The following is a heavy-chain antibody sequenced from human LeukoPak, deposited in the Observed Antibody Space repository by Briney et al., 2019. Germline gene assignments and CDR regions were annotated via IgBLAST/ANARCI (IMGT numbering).Heavy chain of an antibody. CDR3: AKTFQWYYMDV. CDR2: MSGSGGNT. J-gene: IGHJ6*03. V-gene: IGHV3-23*01. D-gene: IGHD2-8*01. Sequence: GGTLRLSCAASGFTFSSYGMSWVRQAPGKGLEWVSGMSGSGGNTYYADSVKGRFTISGDNSKNTLYLQMNSLRAEDTAVYYCAKTFQWYYMDVWGKGTTVTISS. CDR1: GFTFSSYG.